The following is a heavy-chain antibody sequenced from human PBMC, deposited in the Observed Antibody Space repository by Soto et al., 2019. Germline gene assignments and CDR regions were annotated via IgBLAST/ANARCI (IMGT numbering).Heavy chain of an antibody. J-gene: IGHJ4*02. Sequence: QVQLVQSGSEVKKPGSSVRVSCKTSGDTFSIYTISWVRQAPGQGLEWMGRVLPFLDITSYSQRFQGRVTITADRXXXXXXXXXXXXXXXXXXXXXXXXXXXXXXXXXFDSWGQGTLVTVSS. V-gene: IGHV1-69*02. CDR3: XXXXXXXXXXXFDS. CDR1: GDTFSIYT. CDR2: VLPFLDIT.